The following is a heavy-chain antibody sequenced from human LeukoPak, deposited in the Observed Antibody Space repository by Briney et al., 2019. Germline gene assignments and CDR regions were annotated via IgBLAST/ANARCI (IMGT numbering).Heavy chain of an antibody. CDR3: AKDLYGVSGSYYTLGYFDY. D-gene: IGHD1-26*01. J-gene: IGHJ4*02. V-gene: IGHV3-30*18. CDR2: ISPDGSNK. Sequence: PGRSLGLSCVVSGFTFSTYGMHWVRQVPGKGLEWVAVISPDGSNKYYVDSVKGRFTISRDNSKNTLYLQMNSLRAEDTAVYYCAKDLYGVSGSYYTLGYFDYWGQGTLVTVSS. CDR1: GFTFSTYG.